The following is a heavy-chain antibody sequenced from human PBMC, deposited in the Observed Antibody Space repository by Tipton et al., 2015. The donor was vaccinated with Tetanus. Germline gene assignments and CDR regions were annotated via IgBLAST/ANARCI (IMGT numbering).Heavy chain of an antibody. D-gene: IGHD2-2*01. V-gene: IGHV1-18*01. CDR3: ASGSAIRHGLDV. CDR1: GYRPTNYG. Sequence: QLVQSGGEVKQPGASVTVSCKASGYRPTNYGISWVRQAPGQGLEWLGWISGYSGHTNYAQQVQGRVTMTTDTSTSTAYLELRSLRFDDTAVYYCASGSAIRHGLDVWGHGTTVTVYS. CDR2: ISGYSGHT. J-gene: IGHJ6*02.